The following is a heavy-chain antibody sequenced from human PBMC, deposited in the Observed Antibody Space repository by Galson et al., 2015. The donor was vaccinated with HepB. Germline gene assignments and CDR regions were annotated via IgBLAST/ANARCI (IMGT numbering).Heavy chain of an antibody. Sequence: ETLSLTCTVSGGSISSSSYYWGWIRQPPGKGLEWIGSIYYSGSTYYSPSLKSRVTISVDTSKNQFSLKLSSVTAADTAVYYCARETFSSGWPYYYGMDVWGQGTTVTVSS. CDR3: ARETFSSGWPYYYGMDV. J-gene: IGHJ6*02. CDR2: IYYSGST. V-gene: IGHV4-39*07. CDR1: GGSISSSSYY. D-gene: IGHD6-19*01.